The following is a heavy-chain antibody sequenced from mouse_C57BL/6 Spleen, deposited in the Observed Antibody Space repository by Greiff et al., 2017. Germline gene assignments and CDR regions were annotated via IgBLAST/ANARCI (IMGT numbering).Heavy chain of an antibody. CDR1: GYSITSGYY. CDR2: ISYDGSN. J-gene: IGHJ4*01. V-gene: IGHV3-6*01. Sequence: EVKLMESGPGLVKPSQSLSLTCSVTGYSITSGYYWNWILQFPGNKLEWMGYISYDGSNNYNPSLKNRISITRDTSKNQFFLKLNSVTTEDTATYYCARGYGYDGYAMDYWGQGTSVTVSS. D-gene: IGHD2-2*01. CDR3: ARGYGYDGYAMDY.